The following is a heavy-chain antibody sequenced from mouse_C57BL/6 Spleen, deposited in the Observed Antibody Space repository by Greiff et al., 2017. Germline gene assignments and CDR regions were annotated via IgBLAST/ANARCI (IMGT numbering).Heavy chain of an antibody. J-gene: IGHJ2*01. CDR2: INPSTGGT. CDR3: ARGGLRGGDFDY. V-gene: IGHV1-42*01. CDR1: GYSFTGYY. D-gene: IGHD2-4*01. Sequence: VQLKESGPELVKPGASVKISCKASGYSFTGYYMNWVKQSPEKSLEWIGEINPSTGGTPYNQKFKAKATLTVDKSSSTAYMQLKSLTSEDSAVYYCARGGLRGGDFDYWGQGTTLTVSS.